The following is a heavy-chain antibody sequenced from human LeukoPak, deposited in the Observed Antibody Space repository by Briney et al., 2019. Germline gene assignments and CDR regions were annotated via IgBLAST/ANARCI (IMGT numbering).Heavy chain of an antibody. D-gene: IGHD2-15*01. CDR1: GFTFSSYA. Sequence: GGSLRLSCAASGFTFSSYAVSWVRQAPGKGLEWVSAIIGSGGSTYYADSVKGRFTISRDNSKNTLYLQMNSLRAEDTAVYYCARDWGYCSGGSCWEGFDPWGQGTLVTVSS. CDR3: ARDWGYCSGGSCWEGFDP. V-gene: IGHV3-23*01. CDR2: IIGSGGST. J-gene: IGHJ5*02.